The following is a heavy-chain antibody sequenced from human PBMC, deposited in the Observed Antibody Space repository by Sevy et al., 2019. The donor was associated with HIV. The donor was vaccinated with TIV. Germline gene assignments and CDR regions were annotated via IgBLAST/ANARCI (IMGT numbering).Heavy chain of an antibody. CDR3: ARDKTILEGRYGMDV. Sequence: GSLRLSCAASGFTFNNYNMNWVRQAPGKGLEWVSFISSGSGHIYYADSVRGRFTISRDNAKSSLYLQMNSLRAEDTAVYHCARDKTILEGRYGMDVWGQGTTVTVSS. J-gene: IGHJ6*02. D-gene: IGHD3-3*01. V-gene: IGHV3-21*01. CDR1: GFTFNNYN. CDR2: ISSGSGHI.